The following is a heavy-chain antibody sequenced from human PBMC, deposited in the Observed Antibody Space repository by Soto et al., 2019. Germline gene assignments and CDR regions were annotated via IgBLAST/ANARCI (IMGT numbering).Heavy chain of an antibody. CDR2: ISGSGGST. CDR3: AKDPRSTIIVVVGHWFDP. D-gene: IGHD3-22*01. J-gene: IGHJ5*02. Sequence: PGGSLRLSCAASVFTFSSYAMSWVRQAPGKGLEWVSAISGSGGSTYYADSVKGRFTISRDNSKNTLYLQMNSLRAEDTAVYYCAKDPRSTIIVVVGHWFDPWGQGTLVTVSS. CDR1: VFTFSSYA. V-gene: IGHV3-23*01.